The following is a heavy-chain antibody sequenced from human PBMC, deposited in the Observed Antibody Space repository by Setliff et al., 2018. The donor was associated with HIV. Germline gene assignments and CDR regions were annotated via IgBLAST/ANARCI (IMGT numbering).Heavy chain of an antibody. CDR3: ARGPGDDAFDI. CDR2: MNPNSGYT. J-gene: IGHJ3*02. D-gene: IGHD3-10*01. CDR1: GFTFTNYD. Sequence: ASVKVSCKASGFTFTNYDINWVRQATGQGLEWMGWMNPNSGYTGYAQKFQGRVTITADESTSTAYMELSSLRSEDTAVYYCARGPGDDAFDIWGQGTMVTVS. V-gene: IGHV1-8*03.